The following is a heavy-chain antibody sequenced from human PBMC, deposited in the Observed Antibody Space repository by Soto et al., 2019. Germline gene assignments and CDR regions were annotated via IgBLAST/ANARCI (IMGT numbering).Heavy chain of an antibody. CDR3: ARDNSSTSPEGYYYYYYGMDV. Sequence: NPSETLSLTCTVSGGSISSYYWSWIRQPPGKGLEWIGYIYYSGSTNYNPSLKSRVTISVDTSKNQFSLKLSSVTAADTAVYYCARDNSSTSPEGYYYYYYGMDVWGQGTTVTVSS. CDR1: GGSISSYY. J-gene: IGHJ6*02. CDR2: IYYSGST. D-gene: IGHD2-2*01. V-gene: IGHV4-59*01.